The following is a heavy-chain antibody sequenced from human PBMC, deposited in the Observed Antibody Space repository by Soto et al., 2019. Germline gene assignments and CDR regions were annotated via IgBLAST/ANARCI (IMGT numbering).Heavy chain of an antibody. CDR3: ARGGPGLILVVTTYGMDV. V-gene: IGHV3-30*03. J-gene: IGHJ6*02. Sequence: GGSLRLSCAASGFTFGSYGMHWVRQGPGKGLEWVAVISYDGTEKYHADSVKGRFTISRDNSKNTLYLQVNSLRAEDTAVYYCARGGPGLILVVTTYGMDVWGQGTTVTVSS. CDR2: ISYDGTEK. CDR1: GFTFGSYG. D-gene: IGHD3-22*01.